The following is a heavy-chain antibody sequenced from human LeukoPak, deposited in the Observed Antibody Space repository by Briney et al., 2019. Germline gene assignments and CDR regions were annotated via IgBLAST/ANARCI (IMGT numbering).Heavy chain of an antibody. CDR3: ARGYGNYGY. D-gene: IGHD4-11*01. V-gene: IGHV3-7*01. J-gene: IGHJ4*02. CDR1: GFTFSSYW. Sequence: GGSLRLSWAASGFTFSSYWMSWVRQAPGKGPELVANIKQDGSEKYYVDAVKGRFTISRDNAKNSLYLQMNSLRAEDTAVYYCARGYGNYGYWGQGTLVTVSS. CDR2: IKQDGSEK.